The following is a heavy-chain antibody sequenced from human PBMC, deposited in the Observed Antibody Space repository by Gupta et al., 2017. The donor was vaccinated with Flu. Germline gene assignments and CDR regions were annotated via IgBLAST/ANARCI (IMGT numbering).Heavy chain of an antibody. D-gene: IGHD6-19*01. J-gene: IGHJ4*02. CDR2: IQHYGGSG. CDR3: VRDMTGWGGGWHGPPVIPGDV. Sequence: EVELWESGGGLVEPGGSLRLSCAGSGFSLSNHHMNWVRQAPGKGLEWVSGIQHYGGSGYYADSVRGRFTISRDQSKNTLFLQMTRLRVDDSAVYYCVRDMTGWGGGWHGPPVIPGDVWGQGTLVTVSS. V-gene: IGHV3-21*02. CDR1: GFSLSNHH.